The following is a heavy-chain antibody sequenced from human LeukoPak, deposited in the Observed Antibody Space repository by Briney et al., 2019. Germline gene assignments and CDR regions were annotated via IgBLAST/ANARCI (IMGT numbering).Heavy chain of an antibody. CDR3: ARDRGCGDCYPPANDAFDI. D-gene: IGHD2-21*02. CDR2: IYIGGYT. J-gene: IGHJ3*02. CDR1: GFTVSSNY. Sequence: GGSLRLSCAASGFTVSSNYMSWVRQAPGKGLEWVSVIYIGGYTDYEDSAKGRFTISRDNSKNTLYLQMNSLRAEDTAVYYCARDRGCGDCYPPANDAFDIWGQGTMVTVSS. V-gene: IGHV3-66*01.